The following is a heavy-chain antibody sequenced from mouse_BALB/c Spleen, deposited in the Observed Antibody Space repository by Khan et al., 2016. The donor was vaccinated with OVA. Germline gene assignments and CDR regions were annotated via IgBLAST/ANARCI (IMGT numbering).Heavy chain of an antibody. Sequence: EVQLQESGPELLKPGASVKMSCKASGYTFTSYVMHWVKQKPGQGLEWIGYIYPFNDDSKYSEKFKGKATLTSDTSSNTAYMELSSLTSEDSAVYYCATQGSTYTWFADWGQGTLVTVSA. V-gene: IGHV1S136*01. CDR1: GYTFTSYV. D-gene: IGHD1-1*01. J-gene: IGHJ3*01. CDR2: IYPFNDDS. CDR3: ATQGSTYTWFAD.